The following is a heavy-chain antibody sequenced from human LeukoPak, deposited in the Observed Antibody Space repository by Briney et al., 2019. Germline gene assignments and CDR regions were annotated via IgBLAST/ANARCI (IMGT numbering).Heavy chain of an antibody. J-gene: IGHJ4*02. Sequence: GGSLRLSCEASGFNLSSYWMSWARQAPGKGLEYVATIKPDGSEQLYVGSAKGRFTISKDSAKNSVFLQINSLRAEDTAMYYCAKQGAYFFDYWGQGTLVTVSS. V-gene: IGHV3-7*01. CDR3: AKQGAYFFDY. CDR1: GFNLSSYW. CDR2: IKPDGSEQ.